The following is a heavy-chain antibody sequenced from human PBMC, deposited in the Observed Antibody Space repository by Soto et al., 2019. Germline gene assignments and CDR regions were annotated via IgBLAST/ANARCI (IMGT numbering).Heavy chain of an antibody. CDR2: IYHSGST. CDR3: ARYCGGGSCYLGAFDI. Sequence: QMQLQESGPGLVKPAGTLSLTCTISGVSISSANWWTWVRPSPGKGLEWIGEIYHSGSTNLNPSLKSRVTISVDNSKNQFYLELTSMSAADTAVYYCARYCGGGSCYLGAFDIWGQGTMVTVSS. D-gene: IGHD2-15*01. CDR1: GVSISSANW. V-gene: IGHV4-4*02. J-gene: IGHJ3*02.